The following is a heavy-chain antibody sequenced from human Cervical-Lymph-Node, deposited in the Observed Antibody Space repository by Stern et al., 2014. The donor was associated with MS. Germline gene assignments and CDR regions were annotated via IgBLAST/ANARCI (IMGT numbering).Heavy chain of an antibody. CDR1: GFPFSNYC. CDR2: IKTGGSEK. D-gene: IGHD1-26*01. CDR3: ARAVREHGT. Sequence: EVQLVESGGGLVQPGESLSLSCAVSGFPFSNYCMTWVRQAPGQGLDWVASIKTGGSEKSNVASVKGRFTISRDNAKNSLYLKMNSLRAEDTAVYYCARAVREHGTWGQGTLVTVSS. V-gene: IGHV3-7*01. J-gene: IGHJ5*02.